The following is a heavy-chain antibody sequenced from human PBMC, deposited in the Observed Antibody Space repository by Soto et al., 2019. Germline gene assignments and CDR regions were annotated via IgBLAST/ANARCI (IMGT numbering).Heavy chain of an antibody. CDR2: IYTSGST. Sequence: SETLSRTCAVYGGSFSGYYGSWIRHPAGKGLEWIGRIYTSGSTNYNPSLKSRVTMSVDTSKNQFSLKLSSVTAADTAVYYCARVGATTHYYYYGMDVWGQGTTVTVSS. CDR3: ARVGATTHYYYYGMDV. D-gene: IGHD1-26*01. V-gene: IGHV4-59*10. J-gene: IGHJ6*02. CDR1: GGSFSGYY.